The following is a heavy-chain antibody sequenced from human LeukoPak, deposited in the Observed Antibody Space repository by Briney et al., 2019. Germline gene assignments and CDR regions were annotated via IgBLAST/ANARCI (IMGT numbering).Heavy chain of an antibody. D-gene: IGHD6-19*01. CDR3: ARSQLTGIAVAGINY. CDR2: ISYDGSNK. J-gene: IGHJ4*02. CDR1: EFTFSSYA. V-gene: IGHV3-30-3*01. Sequence: PGGSLRLSCAASEFTFSSYAMHWVRQAPGKGLEWVAVISYDGSNKYYADSVKGRFTISRDNSKNTLYLQMNSLRAEDTAVYYCARSQLTGIAVAGINYWGQGTLVTVSS.